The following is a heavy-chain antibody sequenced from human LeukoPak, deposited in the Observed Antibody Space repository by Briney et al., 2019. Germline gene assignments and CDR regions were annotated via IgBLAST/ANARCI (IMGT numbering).Heavy chain of an antibody. D-gene: IGHD2-2*01. CDR2: IYYSGST. CDR3: ARSIVVVRRNYYGMDV. V-gene: IGHV4-31*03. CDR1: GGSISSGGYY. Sequence: TLSLTCTVSGGSISSGGYYWSWIRQHPGKGLEWIGYIYYSGSTYYNPSLKSRVTISVDTSKNQFSLKLTSVTAADTAVYYCARSIVVVRRNYYGMDVWGQGTTVTVSS. J-gene: IGHJ6*02.